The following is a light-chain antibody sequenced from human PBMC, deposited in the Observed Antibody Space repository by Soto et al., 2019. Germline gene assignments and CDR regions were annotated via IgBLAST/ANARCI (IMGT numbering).Light chain of an antibody. CDR2: DAS. CDR1: QSVSSY. Sequence: EIVLTQSPATLSLSPGERATLSCRASQSVSSYLVWYQQKPGQAPRLLIYDASNRASGIPARFSGSGSGTDFTLTITILEPEDFAVYYCQQRTNWPPWTFGQGTKLEFK. J-gene: IGKJ1*01. V-gene: IGKV3-11*01. CDR3: QQRTNWPPWT.